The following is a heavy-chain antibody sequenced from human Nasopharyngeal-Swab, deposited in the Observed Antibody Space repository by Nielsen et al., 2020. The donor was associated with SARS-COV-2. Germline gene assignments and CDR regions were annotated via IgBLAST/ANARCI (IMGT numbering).Heavy chain of an antibody. J-gene: IGHJ6*02. CDR1: GFTFSSYS. Sequence: GGSLRLSCAASGFTFSSYSMNWVRQAPGKGLEWVSSISSSSSYIYYADSVKGRFTISRDNAKNSLYLQMNSLRAEDTAVYYCARSLRVAGGWYTVDYYYYGMDFWGQGTTVTVSS. CDR2: ISSSSSYI. V-gene: IGHV3-21*01. D-gene: IGHD6-19*01. CDR3: ARSLRVAGGWYTVDYYYYGMDF.